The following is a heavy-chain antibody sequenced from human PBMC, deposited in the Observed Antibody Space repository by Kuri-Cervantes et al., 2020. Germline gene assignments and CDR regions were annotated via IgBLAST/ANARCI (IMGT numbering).Heavy chain of an antibody. CDR3: AKEKGGNYWYFDL. D-gene: IGHD3-16*01. Sequence: GESLKISCAASGFTFNTYAMSWLRQAPGKGLEWVSTIVGSADNTYYADSVKGRFTVSRDNSKNTLYLEMNSLRAEDTALYYCAKEKGGNYWYFDLWGRGTLVTVSS. J-gene: IGHJ2*01. CDR1: GFTFNTYA. V-gene: IGHV3-23*01. CDR2: IVGSADNT.